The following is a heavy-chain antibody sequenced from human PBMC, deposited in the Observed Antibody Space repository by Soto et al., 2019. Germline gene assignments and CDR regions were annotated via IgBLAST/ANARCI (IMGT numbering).Heavy chain of an antibody. D-gene: IGHD3-10*02. J-gene: IGHJ6*02. CDR3: ARERGSIVGQYNYYYVMYF. CDR2: IKEDGSEK. V-gene: IGHV3-7*01. Sequence: LRHECPDPGCRFRAMWRSWVRQASGKGLEWVANIKEDGSEKYYVDSVKGRFTISRDNAKNSLYLQMNSLRAEDTAVYYCARERGSIVGQYNYYYVMYFWGQGTTVTGSS. CDR1: GCRFRAMW.